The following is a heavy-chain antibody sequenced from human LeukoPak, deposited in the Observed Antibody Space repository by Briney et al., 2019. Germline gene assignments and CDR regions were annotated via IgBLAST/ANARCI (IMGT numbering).Heavy chain of an antibody. Sequence: PGGSLRLSCAASGFTFSSYWMSWVRQAPGKGLEWVANIKQDGSEKYYVDSVKGRFTISRDNAKNSLYLQMNSLRAEDTAVYYCARDRHDFWSGYDLDYRGQGTLVTVSS. CDR3: ARDRHDFWSGYDLDY. CDR2: IKQDGSEK. J-gene: IGHJ4*02. V-gene: IGHV3-7*01. CDR1: GFTFSSYW. D-gene: IGHD3-3*01.